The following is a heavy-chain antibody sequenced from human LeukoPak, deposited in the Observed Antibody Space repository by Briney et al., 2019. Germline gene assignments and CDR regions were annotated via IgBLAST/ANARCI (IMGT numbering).Heavy chain of an antibody. CDR2: VRYDGSNK. J-gene: IGHJ4*02. CDR1: GFTFSAYG. V-gene: IGHV3-30*02. CDR3: AKDYSLYCSSASCYTPFDY. D-gene: IGHD2-2*02. Sequence: QPGGSLRLSCAASGFTFSAYGMHLVRQAPGKGLEWLAFVRYDGSNKYYADSVKGRFTISRDYSRNMLYLQMDSLRAEDTAFYYCAKDYSLYCSSASCYTPFDYWGQGALVTVSS.